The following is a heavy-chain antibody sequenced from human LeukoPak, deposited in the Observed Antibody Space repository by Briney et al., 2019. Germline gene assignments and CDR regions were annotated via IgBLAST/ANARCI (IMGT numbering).Heavy chain of an antibody. CDR1: GFTVSSNY. CDR2: INHSGST. V-gene: IGHV4-34*01. J-gene: IGHJ4*02. Sequence: GSLRLSCAASGFTVSSNYMSWIRQPPGKGLEWIGEINHSGSTNYNPSLKSRVTISVDTSKNQFSLKLSSVTAADTAVYYCARVAKYSSSWYLGPRGDYYFDYWGQGTLVTVSS. D-gene: IGHD6-13*01. CDR3: ARVAKYSSSWYLGPRGDYYFDY.